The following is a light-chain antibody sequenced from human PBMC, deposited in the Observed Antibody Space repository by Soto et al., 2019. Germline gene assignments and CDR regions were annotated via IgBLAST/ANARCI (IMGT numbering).Light chain of an antibody. CDR2: DAS. CDR1: QSVSSD. J-gene: IGKJ5*01. Sequence: EIVWTQSPATLSLSPGERATLSCRASQSVSSDLAWYRQTPGQAPRLLIYDASNRATGIPARFSGTGSGTDFTLTISSLEPEDFAVYYCQQRSNWPPITFGQGTRLEIK. V-gene: IGKV3-11*01. CDR3: QQRSNWPPIT.